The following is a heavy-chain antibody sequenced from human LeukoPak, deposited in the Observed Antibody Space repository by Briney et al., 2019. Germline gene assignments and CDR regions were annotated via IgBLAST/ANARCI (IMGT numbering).Heavy chain of an antibody. CDR3: ARHSAVADDAFDI. Sequence: SETLSLTCSVSGASISSYYWSWIRQPPGKGLEWIGYIHYSGSTNYNPSLKSRVTILVDTSKNQFSLKLSSVTAADTAVYYCARHSAVADDAFDIWGQGTMVTVSS. CDR1: GASISSYY. V-gene: IGHV4-59*08. J-gene: IGHJ3*02. CDR2: IHYSGST. D-gene: IGHD6-19*01.